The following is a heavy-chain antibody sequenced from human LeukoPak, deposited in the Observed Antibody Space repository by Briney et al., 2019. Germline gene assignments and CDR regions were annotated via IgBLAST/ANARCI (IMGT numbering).Heavy chain of an antibody. CDR3: AKFSGYSSSLYGMDV. V-gene: IGHV3-23*01. CDR2: ISGSGGST. D-gene: IGHD6-13*01. J-gene: IGHJ6*02. CDR1: GFTFSSYA. Sequence: GGSLRLSCAASGFTFSSYAMSWVRQAPGKGLEWVSAISGSGGSTYCADSVKGRFTISRDNSKNTLYLQMNSLRAEDTAVYYCAKFSGYSSSLYGMDVWGQGTTVTVSS.